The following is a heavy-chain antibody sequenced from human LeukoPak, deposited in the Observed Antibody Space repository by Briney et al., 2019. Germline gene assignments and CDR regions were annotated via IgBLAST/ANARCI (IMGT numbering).Heavy chain of an antibody. CDR3: ARELRGGEWYTFDY. CDR1: GFTFSSYA. J-gene: IGHJ4*02. D-gene: IGHD3-3*01. V-gene: IGHV3-64*01. Sequence: GGSLRLSCAASGFTFSSYAMHWVRQAPGKGLEYVSAISSNGGSTYCANSVKGRFTISRDNSKNTLYLQMGSLRDEDMAVYYCARELRGGEWYTFDYWGQGTLVTVSS. CDR2: ISSNGGST.